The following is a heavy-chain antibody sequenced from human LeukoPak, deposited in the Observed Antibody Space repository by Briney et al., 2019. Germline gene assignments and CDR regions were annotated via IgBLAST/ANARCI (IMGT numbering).Heavy chain of an antibody. CDR2: IYSGGST. CDR1: GFTVSSNY. Sequence: GGSLRLSCAASGFTVSSNYMSWVRQAPGKGLEWVSVIYSGGSTYYADSVKGRFTNSRDNSKNTLYLQMNSLRGEDTAVYYCAREITSATDYWGQGTLVTVSS. V-gene: IGHV3-53*05. J-gene: IGHJ4*02. D-gene: IGHD2-15*01. CDR3: AREITSATDY.